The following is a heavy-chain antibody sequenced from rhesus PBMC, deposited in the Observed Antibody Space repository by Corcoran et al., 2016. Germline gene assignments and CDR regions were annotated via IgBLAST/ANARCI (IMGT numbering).Heavy chain of an antibody. CDR1: GYSISSGYG. Sequence: QLQLQESGPGLVKPSETLSLTCAVSGYSISSGYGWSWIRQPPGKGLEWIGYISYSGSTSYNPHLKSRVPMSRATSKNQFSLKLSSVTAADTAVYYCARNVDTATVIIFDYWGQGVLVTVSS. J-gene: IGHJ4*01. CDR2: ISYSGST. D-gene: IGHD5-12*01. CDR3: ARNVDTATVIIFDY. V-gene: IGHV4-122*02.